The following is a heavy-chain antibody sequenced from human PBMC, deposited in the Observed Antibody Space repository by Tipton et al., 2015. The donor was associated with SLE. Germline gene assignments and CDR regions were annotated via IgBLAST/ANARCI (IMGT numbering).Heavy chain of an antibody. CDR2: IYYSGST. CDR3: ARERPASYSSSAGWFDP. D-gene: IGHD6-6*01. J-gene: IGHJ5*02. CDR1: GGSVGSGSYY. Sequence: TLSLTCTVSGGSVGSGSYYWDWIRQPPGKGPEWIGTIYYSGSTYYYPSLKSRITISVDTSKNQFSLEVRSVTAADTAVYYCARERPASYSSSAGWFDPWGQGTLVTVSS. V-gene: IGHV4-39*07.